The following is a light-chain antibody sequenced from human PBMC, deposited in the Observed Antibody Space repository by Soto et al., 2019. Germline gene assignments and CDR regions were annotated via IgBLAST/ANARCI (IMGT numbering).Light chain of an antibody. V-gene: IGKV2-28*01. CDR1: QSLLHSNGYNY. CDR2: LGS. Sequence: DIVMTQSPLSLPVTPGEPASISCRSSQSLLHSNGYNYLDWYLQKPGQSPQLLIYLGSNRASGVPDRFSGSRSGTVFTLKISRVEAEDVGVYYCMQALQTGYTFGQGTKLEIK. J-gene: IGKJ2*01. CDR3: MQALQTGYT.